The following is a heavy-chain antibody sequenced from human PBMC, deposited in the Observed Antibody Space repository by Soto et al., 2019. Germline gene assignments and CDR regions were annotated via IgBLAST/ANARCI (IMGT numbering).Heavy chain of an antibody. CDR2: IVVGSGNT. CDR1: GFNFISSA. J-gene: IGHJ5*02. V-gene: IGHV1-58*01. D-gene: IGHD3-3*01. CDR3: ARMGRFLEWLSSWFDP. Sequence: SVKVSCKASGFNFISSAVQWVRQARGQRPEWIGWIVVGSGNTKYAQKFQERVTITRDMSTSTAYMELRSLSSEDTAVYYCARMGRFLEWLSSWFDPWGQGTLVTVSS.